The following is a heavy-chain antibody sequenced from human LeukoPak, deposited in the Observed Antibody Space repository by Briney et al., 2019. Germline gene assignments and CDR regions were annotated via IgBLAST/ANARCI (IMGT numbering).Heavy chain of an antibody. CDR3: ARESPYYDSSGYGY. V-gene: IGHV3-23*01. D-gene: IGHD3-22*01. J-gene: IGHJ4*02. CDR2: ISGSGGRT. CDR1: GFTFSNYV. Sequence: GGSLRLSCAASGFTFSNYVMGWVRQAPGKGLEWVSTISGSGGRTYYADSVKGRFTISRDNSKNTLYLQVNSLRAEDTAVYYCARESPYYDSSGYGYWGQGTLVTVSS.